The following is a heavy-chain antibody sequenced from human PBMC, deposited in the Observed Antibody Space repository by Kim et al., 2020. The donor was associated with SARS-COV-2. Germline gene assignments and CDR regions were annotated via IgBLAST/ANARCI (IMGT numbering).Heavy chain of an antibody. CDR1: GGTFSSYA. V-gene: IGHV1-69*13. Sequence: SVKVSCKASGGTFSSYAISWVRQAPGQGLEWMGGIIPIFGTANYAQKFQGRVTITADESTSTAYMELSSLRSEDTAVYYCARDPGWSIAAAGPHRPASYGMDVWGQGTTVTVSS. CDR2: IIPIFGTA. CDR3: ARDPGWSIAAAGPHRPASYGMDV. J-gene: IGHJ6*02. D-gene: IGHD6-13*01.